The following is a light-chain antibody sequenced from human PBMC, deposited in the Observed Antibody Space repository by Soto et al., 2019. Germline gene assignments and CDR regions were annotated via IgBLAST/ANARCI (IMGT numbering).Light chain of an antibody. CDR3: QQYNSYSGT. J-gene: IGKJ1*01. CDR2: DAS. Sequence: DIQMTQSPATLSASLGDRVTITCRASQSISSWLSCYRQKPGTARKLLIYDASSLESGVPSRFSGSGSGTEFTLTISSLHPDDLASYYYQQYNSYSGTFGQGTKVDIK. CDR1: QSISSW. V-gene: IGKV1-5*01.